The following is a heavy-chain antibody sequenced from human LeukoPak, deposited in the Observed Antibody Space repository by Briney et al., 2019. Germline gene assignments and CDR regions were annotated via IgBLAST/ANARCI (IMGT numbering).Heavy chain of an antibody. D-gene: IGHD2-15*01. CDR3: ARPRLEYCSGGSCFDAFDI. J-gene: IGHJ3*02. CDR2: ISGSGSTT. Sequence: GGSLRLSCAASGFTFSSYAMNWVRQAPGKGLEWVSAISGSGSTTYYADSVKGRFTISRDNSKTTLFLQMKSLTAEDTAIYSCARPRLEYCSGGSCFDAFDIWGQGTMVTVSS. V-gene: IGHV3-23*01. CDR1: GFTFSSYA.